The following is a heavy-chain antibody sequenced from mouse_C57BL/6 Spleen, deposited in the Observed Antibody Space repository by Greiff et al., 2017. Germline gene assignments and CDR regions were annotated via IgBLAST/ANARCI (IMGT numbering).Heavy chain of an antibody. CDR1: GYTFTSYW. V-gene: IGHV1-5*01. D-gene: IGHD1-1*01. Sequence: EVQLQQSGTVLARPGASVKMSCKTSGYTFTSYWMPWVKQRPGQGLEWVGAIYPGNSDTSYHQKFKGKAKLTAVTSASTAYMELSSLTTEDSAVXYCTRESIICYYYAMDYWGQGTSVTVSS. CDR3: TRESIICYYYAMDY. CDR2: IYPGNSDT. J-gene: IGHJ4*01.